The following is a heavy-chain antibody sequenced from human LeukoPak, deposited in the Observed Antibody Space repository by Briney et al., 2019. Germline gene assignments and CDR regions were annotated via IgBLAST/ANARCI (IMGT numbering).Heavy chain of an antibody. D-gene: IGHD6-6*01. V-gene: IGHV4-59*12. Sequence: SETLSLTCTVSGGSISSYYWSWIRQPPGKGLEWIGYIYYSGSTNYNPSLKSRVTISVDTSKNQFSLKLSSVTAADTAVYYCARSPGRGSSSPIDYRGQGTLVTVSS. CDR1: GGSISSYY. CDR3: ARSPGRGSSSPIDY. J-gene: IGHJ4*02. CDR2: IYYSGST.